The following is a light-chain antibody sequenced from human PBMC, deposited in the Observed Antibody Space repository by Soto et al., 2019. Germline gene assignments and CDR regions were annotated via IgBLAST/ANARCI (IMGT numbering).Light chain of an antibody. J-gene: IGLJ1*01. CDR3: SSYTGNSPHV. V-gene: IGLV2-14*01. CDR2: EVS. CDR1: SSDVGGYNS. Sequence: VLTQPASVSGSPGQSITISCTGTSSDVGGYNSVSWYQKNPGKAPKLIIYEVSNRPSGVSNRFSGSKSGNTASLTISGLQAEDEADYYCSSYTGNSPHVFGTGTKVTVL.